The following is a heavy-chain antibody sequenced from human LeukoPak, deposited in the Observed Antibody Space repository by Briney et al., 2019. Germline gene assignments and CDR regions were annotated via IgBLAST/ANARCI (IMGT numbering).Heavy chain of an antibody. J-gene: IGHJ6*02. CDR3: ARENDMYYYYYYGMDV. CDR1: GFTFSSYW. Sequence: GGSLRLSCAASGFTFSSYWMSWVRQAPGKGLEWVANIKQDGSEKYYVDPVKGRFTISRDNAKNSLYLQMNSLRAEDTAVYYCARENDMYYYYYYGMDVWGQGTTVTVSS. CDR2: IKQDGSEK. V-gene: IGHV3-7*01. D-gene: IGHD3-9*01.